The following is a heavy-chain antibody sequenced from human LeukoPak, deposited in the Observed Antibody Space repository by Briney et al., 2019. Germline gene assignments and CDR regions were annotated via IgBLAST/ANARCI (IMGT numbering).Heavy chain of an antibody. Sequence: GGSLRLSCAASGFTVSSNYMSWVRQAPGKGLEWVSVIYSGGSTYYADSVKGRFTISRDNSKNTLYLQMNSLRAEDTAVYYCAREGGQYYDSSGYFDYWGQGTLVTVSS. V-gene: IGHV3-66*01. CDR2: IYSGGST. CDR3: AREGGQYYDSSGYFDY. J-gene: IGHJ4*02. CDR1: GFTVSSNY. D-gene: IGHD3-22*01.